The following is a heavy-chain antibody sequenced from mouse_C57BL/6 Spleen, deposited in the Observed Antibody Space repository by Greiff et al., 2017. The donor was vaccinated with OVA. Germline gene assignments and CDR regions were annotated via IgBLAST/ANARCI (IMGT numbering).Heavy chain of an antibody. D-gene: IGHD1-1*01. J-gene: IGHJ4*01. Sequence: QVQLQQSGPELVKPGASVKISCTASGYAFSSSWMNWVKQRPGKGLEWIGRIYPGDGDTNYNGKFKGKATLTADKSSTTAYLQLRSLTSEDSAVYFYESSADYYGGSYAMDYWGQGTSVTVSS. V-gene: IGHV1-82*01. CDR1: GYAFSSSW. CDR2: IYPGDGDT. CDR3: ESSADYYGGSYAMDY.